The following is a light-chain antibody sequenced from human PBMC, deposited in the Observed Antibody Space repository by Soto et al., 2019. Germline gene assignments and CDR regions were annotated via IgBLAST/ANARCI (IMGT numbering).Light chain of an antibody. Sequence: QITQSPCSVSASVGYRVTIAWGASQGISNWLSWYQQRPGKAPKLLIYAASNLQSGVPSRFSGSGSETDFTLTINNLQPEDFATYFCQQANSFPITFGQGTRLEIK. CDR2: AAS. CDR1: QGISNW. V-gene: IGKV1-12*01. CDR3: QQANSFPIT. J-gene: IGKJ5*01.